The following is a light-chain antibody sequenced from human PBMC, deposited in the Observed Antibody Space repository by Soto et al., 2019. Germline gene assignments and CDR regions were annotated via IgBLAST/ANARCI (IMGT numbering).Light chain of an antibody. CDR3: QQADSFPWT. CDR1: QGVDNR. V-gene: IGKV1-12*01. CDR2: AAS. J-gene: IGKJ1*01. Sequence: DIQMTQSPSSVSASVGDTVTITCRASQGVDNRLAWYQQKPGKAPKLLIYAASSLHSGVPTRFSGSWSGADYTLTIRSLQPEDFATYYCQQADSFPWTFGQGTKVEI.